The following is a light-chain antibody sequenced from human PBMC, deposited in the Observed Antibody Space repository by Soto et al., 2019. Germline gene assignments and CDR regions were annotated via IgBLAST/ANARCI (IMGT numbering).Light chain of an antibody. CDR1: SSNIGSNT. V-gene: IGLV1-44*01. CDR2: SNN. Sequence: QLVLTQPPSASGTPGQRVTISCSGSSSNIGSNTVNWYQQLPGTAPKLLIYSNNQRPSGVPDRFSGSKSGTSASLAISGLQSEDEADYYCAACDDSLNGRLFGGGTNLTVL. J-gene: IGLJ3*02. CDR3: AACDDSLNGRL.